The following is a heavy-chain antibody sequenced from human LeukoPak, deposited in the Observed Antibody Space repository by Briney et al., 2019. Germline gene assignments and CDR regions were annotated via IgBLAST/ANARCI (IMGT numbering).Heavy chain of an antibody. V-gene: IGHV3-48*01. CDR2: ISNGSGNR. CDR3: ARAAKWEFYHYYMDA. CDR1: EFTFSCYS. Sequence: PGGSLRLSCVASEFTFSCYSMIWVRQAPGKGLEWISYISNGSGNRYYADSVKGRFTISRDNAKNLLYLQMNNLRVDDTAVYYCARAAKWEFYHYYMDAWGEGTTVAVSS. D-gene: IGHD1-26*01. J-gene: IGHJ6*03.